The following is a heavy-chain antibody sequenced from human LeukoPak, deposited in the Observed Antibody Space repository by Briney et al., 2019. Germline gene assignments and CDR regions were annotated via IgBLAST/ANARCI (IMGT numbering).Heavy chain of an antibody. CDR2: INYSSTSI. Sequence: GGSLRLSCAASGFTFSRHTMTWVRQAPGKGLEWVSSINYSSTSIYYADSVKGRFTISRDNAKNSLYLQMNSLRAEDTAVYYCARVYCSATTCYRVHFDYWGQGTLVTVSS. CDR3: ARVYCSATTCYRVHFDY. D-gene: IGHD2-2*02. J-gene: IGHJ4*02. V-gene: IGHV3-21*01. CDR1: GFTFSRHT.